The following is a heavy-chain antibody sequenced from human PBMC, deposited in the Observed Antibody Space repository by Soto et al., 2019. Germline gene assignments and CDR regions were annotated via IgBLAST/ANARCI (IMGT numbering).Heavy chain of an antibody. Sequence: ETLSLTCTVSGGSISSSSYYWGWIRQPPGKGLEWIGSIYYSGSTYYNPSLKSRVTISVDTSKNQFSLKLSSVTAADTAVYYCARPRGRYCSGGSCYSAFQHWGQRTPVTVSS. V-gene: IGHV4-39*01. CDR1: GGSISSSSYY. CDR2: IYYSGST. CDR3: ARPRGRYCSGGSCYSAFQH. J-gene: IGHJ1*01. D-gene: IGHD2-15*01.